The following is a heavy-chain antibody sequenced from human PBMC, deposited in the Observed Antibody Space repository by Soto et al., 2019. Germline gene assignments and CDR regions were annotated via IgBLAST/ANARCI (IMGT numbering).Heavy chain of an antibody. V-gene: IGHV4-31*03. CDR2: IYYSGST. Sequence: SETLSLTCTVSGGSISSGGYYWSWIRQHPGKGLEWIGYIYYSGSTYYNPSLKSRVTISVDTSKNQFSLKLSSVTAADTAVYYCARRCGFPTSSFDYWGQGTLVTVSS. CDR3: ARRCGFPTSSFDY. J-gene: IGHJ4*02. CDR1: GGSISSGGYY. D-gene: IGHD2-21*01.